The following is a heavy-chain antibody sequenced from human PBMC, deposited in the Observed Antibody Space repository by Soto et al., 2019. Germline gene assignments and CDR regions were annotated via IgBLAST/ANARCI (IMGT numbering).Heavy chain of an antibody. Sequence: PGGSLRLSCVASGFTFSSYSMNWVRQAPGKGLEWVSYISSSSSTIYYADSVKGRFTISRDNAKNSLYLQMNSLRDEDTAVYYCARDPADPYCGGDCRTDAFDIWGQGTMVTVSS. J-gene: IGHJ3*02. CDR3: ARDPADPYCGGDCRTDAFDI. V-gene: IGHV3-48*02. CDR1: GFTFSSYS. CDR2: ISSSSSTI. D-gene: IGHD2-21*02.